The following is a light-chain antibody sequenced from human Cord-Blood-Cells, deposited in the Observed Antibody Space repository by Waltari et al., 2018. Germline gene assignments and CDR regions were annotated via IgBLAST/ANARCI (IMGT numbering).Light chain of an antibody. Sequence: DIQMHQSASTLTASVGDRVTTTGRASERISSWLAWDQEQAGKAPKLLIYEASSLESRVPSRFSGSGSGTEFTLTISGLQPDDFATYYCQQYNSYPYTFGHGTKLEIK. CDR3: QQYNSYPYT. J-gene: IGKJ2*01. CDR1: ERISSW. V-gene: IGKV1-5*01. CDR2: EAS.